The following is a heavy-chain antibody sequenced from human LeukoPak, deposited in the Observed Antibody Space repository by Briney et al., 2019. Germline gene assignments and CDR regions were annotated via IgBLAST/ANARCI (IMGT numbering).Heavy chain of an antibody. D-gene: IGHD6-13*01. V-gene: IGHV3-9*01. CDR1: GFTFDDYA. CDR3: AKDTGYSSSWSPFDY. Sequence: HSGGSLRLSCAASGFTFDDYAMHWVRQAPGKGLEWVSGISWNSGSIGYADSVKGRFTISRDNAKNSLYLQMNSLRAEDTALYYCAKDTGYSSSWSPFDYWGQGTLVTVSS. J-gene: IGHJ4*02. CDR2: ISWNSGSI.